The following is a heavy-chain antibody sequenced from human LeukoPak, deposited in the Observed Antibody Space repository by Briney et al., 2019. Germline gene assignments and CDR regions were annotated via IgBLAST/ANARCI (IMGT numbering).Heavy chain of an antibody. Sequence: GGSLRLSCAASGFAFSSFVMTWVRQAPGKGLEWVSFIDGTGDSTNYADSAKGRFTISRDNSKNTRYLQMNSLRVEDTAVYYCAKAGLVRGGALDSWGQGTLVTVSS. D-gene: IGHD4/OR15-4a*01. CDR1: GFAFSSFV. V-gene: IGHV3-23*01. J-gene: IGHJ4*02. CDR2: IDGTGDST. CDR3: AKAGLVRGGALDS.